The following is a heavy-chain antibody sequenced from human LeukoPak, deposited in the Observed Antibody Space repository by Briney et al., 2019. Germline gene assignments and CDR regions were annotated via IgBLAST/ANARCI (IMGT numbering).Heavy chain of an antibody. Sequence: PSETLSLTCAVYGGSFSGYYWSWIRQPPGKGLDWIGEINHSGSTNYNPSLKIRVTISVGTSKNQFSLKLSSVTAADTAVYYCARGSGDGYNLNRCLDYWGQGTLVTVSS. V-gene: IGHV4-34*01. J-gene: IGHJ4*02. CDR1: GGSFSGYY. CDR3: ARGSGDGYNLNRCLDY. D-gene: IGHD5-24*01. CDR2: INHSGST.